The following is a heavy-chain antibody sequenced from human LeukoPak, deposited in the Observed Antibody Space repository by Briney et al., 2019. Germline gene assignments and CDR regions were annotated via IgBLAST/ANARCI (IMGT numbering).Heavy chain of an antibody. V-gene: IGHV4-39*01. CDR3: ARCLGYSYGYGHYYYYMDV. Sequence: PSETLSLTCTVSGGSISGSTYFWGWVRQPPGKGLEWIGSIYYSGSTYYNPSLKSRLTFSVDTSKNQFSLKLSSVTAADTAVYYCARCLGYSYGYGHYYYYMDVWGKGTTVTVSS. J-gene: IGHJ6*03. CDR1: GGSISGSTYF. CDR2: IYYSGST. D-gene: IGHD5-18*01.